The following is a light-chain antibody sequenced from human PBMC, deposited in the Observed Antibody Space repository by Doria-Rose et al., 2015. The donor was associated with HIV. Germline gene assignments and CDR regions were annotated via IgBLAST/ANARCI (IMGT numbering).Light chain of an antibody. J-gene: IGKJ1*01. CDR3: HQYGTSWT. CDR2: DGS. CDR1: QSFSSTY. V-gene: IGKV3-20*01. Sequence: DIVMTQSPGTLSLSPGERATLSCRASQSFSSTYLAWYQQKPGQAPSLLIYDGSTRAPGIPDRFSASGSWTDFTLTINRLEPEDFALYYCHQYGTSWTFGQGTKVEI.